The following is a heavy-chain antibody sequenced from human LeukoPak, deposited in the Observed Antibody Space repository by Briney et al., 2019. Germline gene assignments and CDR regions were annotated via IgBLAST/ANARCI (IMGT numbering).Heavy chain of an antibody. CDR2: INPNSGGT. D-gene: IGHD1-26*01. J-gene: IGHJ4*02. CDR3: ATFAGEHQAPFDY. V-gene: IGHV1-2*02. Sequence: GASVKVSCKASGYRFIYYSLHWVRQAPGQGLEWMGWINPNSGGTSYAQKFQGRVSMTRDTSISTAYMELNRLRSDDTAVYYCATFAGEHQAPFDYWGQGTLLTVSS. CDR1: GYRFIYYS.